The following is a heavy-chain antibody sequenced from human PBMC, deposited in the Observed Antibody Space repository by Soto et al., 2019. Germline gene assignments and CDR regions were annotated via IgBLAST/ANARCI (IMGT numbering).Heavy chain of an antibody. CDR3: ARDLLDTTVDYYFDS. Sequence: PSETLSLTCTVSGGSLSSGTYYRSWIRQPPGKGLEWIGYIYHSGSSQSNPSLKSRVTISIDTSKNQFSLELRSVTAADTAVYYCARDLLDTTVDYYFDSWGPGRLVTVSS. CDR1: GGSLSSGTYY. D-gene: IGHD4-17*01. V-gene: IGHV4-30-4*01. J-gene: IGHJ4*02. CDR2: IYHSGSS.